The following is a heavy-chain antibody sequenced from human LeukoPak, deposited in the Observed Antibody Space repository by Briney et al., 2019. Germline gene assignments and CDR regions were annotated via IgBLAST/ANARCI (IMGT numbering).Heavy chain of an antibody. CDR2: TYYRSKWYN. V-gene: IGHV6-1*01. J-gene: IGHJ6*02. CDR3: ARVVAPGGNVDSYGMDV. CDR1: GDSVSSNSAA. D-gene: IGHD1-1*01. Sequence: SQTLSLTCAISGDSVSSNSAAWNWIRQSPSRGLEWLERTYYRSKWYNDYAVSVKSRIAINPDTSKNQFSLQLNSVTPEDTAVYYCARVVAPGGNVDSYGMDVWGQGTTVTVSS.